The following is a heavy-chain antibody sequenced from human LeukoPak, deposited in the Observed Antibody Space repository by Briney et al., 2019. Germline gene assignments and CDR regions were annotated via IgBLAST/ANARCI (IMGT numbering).Heavy chain of an antibody. D-gene: IGHD3-3*01. V-gene: IGHV4-59*01. CDR1: GGSISSYY. CDR2: IYYSGST. CDR3: ARGYDFWSGYDY. Sequence: KPSETLSLTCTVSGGSISSYYGSWFRQPPGKGLEWIGYIYYSGSTNYNPSLKRRVTISVDTSKNEFSLKLSSVTAADTAVYYCARGYDFWSGYDYWGQGTLVTVSS. J-gene: IGHJ4*02.